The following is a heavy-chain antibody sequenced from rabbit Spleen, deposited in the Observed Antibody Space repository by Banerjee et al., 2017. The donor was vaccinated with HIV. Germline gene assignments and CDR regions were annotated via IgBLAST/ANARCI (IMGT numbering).Heavy chain of an antibody. CDR1: GFDFSSSYW. D-gene: IGHD1-1*01. CDR3: ARYGVGSGSALGLFKL. CDR2: INTGSAGTT. V-gene: IGHV1S45*01. Sequence: QEQLEESGGGLVQPEGSLTLTCKASGFDFSSSYWMSWVRQAPGKGLEWIGCINTGSAGTTAYASWAKGRFTITRSTSLNTVTLQMTSLTAADTATYLCARYGVGSGSALGLFKLWGPGTLVTVS. J-gene: IGHJ4*01.